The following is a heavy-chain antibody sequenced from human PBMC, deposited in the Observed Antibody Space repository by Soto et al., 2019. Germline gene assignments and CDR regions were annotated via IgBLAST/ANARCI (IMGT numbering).Heavy chain of an antibody. CDR2: IRSKANNHAT. CDR1: GFTFSGSA. J-gene: IGHJ5*02. D-gene: IGHD3-10*02. V-gene: IGHV3-73*01. Sequence: EVQLVESGGGLVQPGGSLRLSCAASGFTFSGSAIHWVRQASGKGLEWLGLIRSKANNHATAYGASVKGRFTISRDDSKNTAYLQMNSLKTEDTAIYYCSRQMFSPDNHWGQGTLVTVSS. CDR3: SRQMFSPDNH.